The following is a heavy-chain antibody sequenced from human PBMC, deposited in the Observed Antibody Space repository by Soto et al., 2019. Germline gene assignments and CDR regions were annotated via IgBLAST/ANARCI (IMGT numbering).Heavy chain of an antibody. CDR3: VREGNLRRWLQPLAF. Sequence: ETRCLSCSVSGDSIIAYRWSGVLQPPGKGLEWIGNIHYNGNTKYNPSLKSRVTMSVDTSKNQFSLKLISVTAADTAKYFCVREGNLRRWLQPLAFWGQGTLVVV. CDR1: GDSIIAYR. V-gene: IGHV4-59*01. CDR2: IHYNGNT. D-gene: IGHD5-12*01. J-gene: IGHJ4*02.